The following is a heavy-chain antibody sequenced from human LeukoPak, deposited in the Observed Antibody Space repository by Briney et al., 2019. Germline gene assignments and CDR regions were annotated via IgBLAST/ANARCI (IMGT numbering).Heavy chain of an antibody. Sequence: PSETLSLTCTVSGGSISGYYWSCIRQPPGKGLEWIGYIYYSGSTNHNPSLKSRVTMSVDTSKNHFSLRLSSVTAADTAVYYCARHRIGSYSLDSWGQGILVTVSS. J-gene: IGHJ4*02. CDR3: ARHRIGSYSLDS. V-gene: IGHV4-59*08. CDR1: GGSISGYY. CDR2: IYYSGST. D-gene: IGHD1-26*01.